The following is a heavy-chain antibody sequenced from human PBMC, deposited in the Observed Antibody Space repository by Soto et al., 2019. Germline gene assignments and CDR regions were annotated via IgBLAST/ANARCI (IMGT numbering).Heavy chain of an antibody. CDR2: IDGSGGDR. CDR3: AKEIVAGSYVETSAFDF. D-gene: IGHD3-22*01. J-gene: IGHJ4*02. V-gene: IGHV3-23*01. CDR1: GFTFSSYA. Sequence: EVQLLESGGDLVQPGGSLRLSCAASGFTFSSYAMGGVRQAPGMGLEWVSVIDGSGGDRSLADSVKGPFTISRDNSKNSLYLQMNRLRVEDTATYYCAKEIVAGSYVETSAFDFWGQGTLVTVSS.